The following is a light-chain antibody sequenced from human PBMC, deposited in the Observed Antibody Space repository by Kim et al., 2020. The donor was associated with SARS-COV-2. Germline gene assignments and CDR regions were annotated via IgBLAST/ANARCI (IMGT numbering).Light chain of an antibody. CDR3: QQANSCPWT. J-gene: IGKJ1*01. V-gene: IGKV1D-12*01. CDR1: QDISSW. Sequence: ASVGDRVNITCRASQDISSWLASYQHQPAKAPNLLIYAASNFQSRVPSWFTGGGSWTDFSLTIISRQPEDFAVYYCQQANSCPWTFGQGTKVDIK. CDR2: AAS.